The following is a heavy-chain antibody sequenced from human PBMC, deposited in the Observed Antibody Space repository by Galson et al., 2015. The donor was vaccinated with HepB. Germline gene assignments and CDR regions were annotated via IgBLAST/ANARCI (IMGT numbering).Heavy chain of an antibody. J-gene: IGHJ3*02. CDR2: IDWDDDK. D-gene: IGHD5-18*01. V-gene: IGHV2-70*01. Sequence: PALVKPTQTLTLTCTFSGFSLSTSGMCVSWIRQPPGKALEWLALIDWDDDKYYSTSLKTRLTISKDTSKNQVVLTMTNMDPVDTATYYCARIKSGYSYGYGDAFDIWGQGTMVTVSS. CDR1: GFSLSTSGMC. CDR3: ARIKSGYSYGYGDAFDI.